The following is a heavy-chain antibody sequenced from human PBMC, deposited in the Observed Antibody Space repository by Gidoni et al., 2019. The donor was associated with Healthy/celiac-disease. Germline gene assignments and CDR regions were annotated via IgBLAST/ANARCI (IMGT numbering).Heavy chain of an antibody. D-gene: IGHD2-15*01. CDR3: ARGYCSGGSCYSRVFYFDY. CDR1: GSTFSSYA. Sequence: QVQLVESGGGVVQPGRSLRLSCAASGSTFSSYAMHWVRQAPGQGLEWVAVISYDGSNKYYADSVKGRFTISRDNSKNTLYLQMNSLRAEDTAVYYCARGYCSGGSCYSRVFYFDYWGQGTLVTVSS. CDR2: ISYDGSNK. J-gene: IGHJ4*02. V-gene: IGHV3-30*01.